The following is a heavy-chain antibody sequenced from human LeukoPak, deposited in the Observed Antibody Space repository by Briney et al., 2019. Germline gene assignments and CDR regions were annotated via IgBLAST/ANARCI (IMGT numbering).Heavy chain of an antibody. D-gene: IGHD6-19*01. J-gene: IGHJ5*02. CDR2: ISSSSSYI. Sequence: GGSLRLSCAASGFTFSSYSMNWVRQAPGKGLEWVSSISSSSSYIYYADSVKGRFTISRDNAKNSLYLQMNSLRAEDTAVYYCAREHSSGWSFDPWGQGTLVTVSS. CDR1: GFTFSSYS. CDR3: AREHSSGWSFDP. V-gene: IGHV3-21*01.